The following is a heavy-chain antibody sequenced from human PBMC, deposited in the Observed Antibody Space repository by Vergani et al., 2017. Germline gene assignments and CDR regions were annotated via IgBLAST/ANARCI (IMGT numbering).Heavy chain of an antibody. CDR1: GYTLTELS. CDR2: FDPEDGET. J-gene: IGHJ4*02. V-gene: IGHV1-24*01. Sequence: QVQLVQSGAEVKKPGASVKVSCKVSGYTLTELSMPWVRQAPGKGLEWMGGFDPEDGETIYAQKFQGRVTMTEDTSTDTAYMELSSLRSEDTAVYYCATVPYNEHYGDYVFDYWGQGTLVTVSS. D-gene: IGHD4-17*01. CDR3: ATVPYNEHYGDYVFDY.